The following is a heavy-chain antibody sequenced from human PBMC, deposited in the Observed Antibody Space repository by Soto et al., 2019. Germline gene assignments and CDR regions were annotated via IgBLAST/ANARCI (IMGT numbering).Heavy chain of an antibody. D-gene: IGHD2-21*01. J-gene: IGHJ3*01. CDR2: IYWDHDQ. V-gene: IGHV2-5*02. CDR3: AHCVPTFDA. CDR1: GFSLTTYGVG. Sequence: QITLKESGPSLVKPTQTLTLTCTFSGFSLTTYGVGVGWVRQPPGKALEWLAIIYWDHDQYFSPSLKDRLTTSTASSTNQVVLTMTTMDPVNTATYFCAHCVPTFDAWGHGTVVTVSS.